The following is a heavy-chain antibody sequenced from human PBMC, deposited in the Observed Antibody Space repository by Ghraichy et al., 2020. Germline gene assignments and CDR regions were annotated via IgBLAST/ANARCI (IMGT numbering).Heavy chain of an antibody. CDR1: GGSISSYY. CDR3: ARDGRVRVDAFDI. CDR2: LYSSGST. J-gene: IGHJ3*02. Sequence: SETLSLTCTVSGGSISSYYWSWIRQPAGKGLEWIGRLYSSGSTNYNPSLKSRVIMSVDTSKNLFSLKLSSVTAADTAVYYCARDGRVRVDAFDIWGQGTMVTVSS. V-gene: IGHV4-4*07. D-gene: IGHD3-3*01.